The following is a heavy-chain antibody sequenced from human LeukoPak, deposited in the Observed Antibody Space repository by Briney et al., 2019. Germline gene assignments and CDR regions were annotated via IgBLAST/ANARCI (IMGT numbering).Heavy chain of an antibody. CDR1: GGSISSYY. D-gene: IGHD2-21*02. Sequence: SETLSLTCTVSGGSISSYYWYWIRQPPGKGLEWIGYIYYSGSTNYNPSLESRVTISVDTSKNQSSLKLSSVTAADTAVYYCARGGPTVTAYSSFDYWGPGTLVTVSS. J-gene: IGHJ4*02. CDR3: ARGGPTVTAYSSFDY. CDR2: IYYSGST. V-gene: IGHV4-59*01.